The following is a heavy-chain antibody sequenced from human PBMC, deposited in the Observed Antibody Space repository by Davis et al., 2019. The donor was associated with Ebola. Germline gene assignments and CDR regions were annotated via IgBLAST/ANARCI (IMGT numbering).Heavy chain of an antibody. CDR3: AKRSDYRSFDY. CDR1: GFTFSSYA. V-gene: IGHV3-21*04. Sequence: GGSLRLSCAASGFTFSSYAMTWVRQAPGKGLEWVSSISISSAFIYYADSVKGRFTVSRDNAKSSLSLQMTSLRAEDTAVYYCAKRSDYRSFDYWGQGTLVTVSS. D-gene: IGHD4-11*01. J-gene: IGHJ4*02. CDR2: ISISSAFI.